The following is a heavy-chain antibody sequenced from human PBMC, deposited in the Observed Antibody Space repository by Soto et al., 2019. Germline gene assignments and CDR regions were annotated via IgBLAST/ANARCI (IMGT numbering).Heavy chain of an antibody. J-gene: IGHJ4*02. D-gene: IGHD1-26*01. Sequence: SETLSLTCTVPGGSISSYYWSWIRQPPGKGLEWIGYIYYSGSTNYNPSLKSRVTISVDTSKNQFSLKLSSVTAADTAVYYCARRYGGNFDYWGQGTLATVSS. CDR1: GGSISSYY. V-gene: IGHV4-59*01. CDR3: ARRYGGNFDY. CDR2: IYYSGST.